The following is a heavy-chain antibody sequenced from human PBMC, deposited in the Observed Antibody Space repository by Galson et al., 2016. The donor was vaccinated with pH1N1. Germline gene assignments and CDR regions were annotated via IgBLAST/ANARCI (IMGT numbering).Heavy chain of an antibody. J-gene: IGHJ4*02. CDR1: GFSFSRHG. V-gene: IGHV3-30*02. D-gene: IGHD4-17*01. Sequence: SLRLSCAAAGFSFSRHGFHWVRQAPGKGLEWVAFIRTDGINKNYADSVKGRFTISRDNSRNTLFLQMNGLRAEDTAVYYCAKDLLIPGMTPVINPDDYWGQGTLVTVSS. CDR2: IRTDGINK. CDR3: AKDLLIPGMTPVINPDDY.